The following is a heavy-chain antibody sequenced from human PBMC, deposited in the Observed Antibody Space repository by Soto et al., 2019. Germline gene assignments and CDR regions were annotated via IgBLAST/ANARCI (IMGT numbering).Heavy chain of an antibody. CDR1: GGSISSGDYY. CDR2: IYYSGST. CDR3: ARALASYGPYFDY. J-gene: IGHJ4*02. Sequence: PSETLSLTCTVSGGSISSGDYYWSRIRQPPGKGLEWIGYIYYSGSTYYNPSLKSRVTISVDTSKNQFSLKLSSVTAADTAVYYCARALASYGPYFDYWGQGTLVTVS. D-gene: IGHD4-17*01. V-gene: IGHV4-30-4*01.